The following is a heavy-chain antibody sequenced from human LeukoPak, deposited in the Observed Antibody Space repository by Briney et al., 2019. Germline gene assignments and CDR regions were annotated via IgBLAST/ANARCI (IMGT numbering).Heavy chain of an antibody. D-gene: IGHD6-13*01. CDR3: ARQGAAAGNYYYYYMDV. CDR2: IYTSGST. CDR1: GGSISSYY. Sequence: PSETLSLTCTVSGGSISSYYWSWIRQPPGKGLEWIGYIYTSGSTNYNPSLKSRVTISVDTSKNQFSLKLSSVTAADTAVYYCARQGAAAGNYYYYYMDVWGKGTTVTVSS. V-gene: IGHV4-4*09. J-gene: IGHJ6*03.